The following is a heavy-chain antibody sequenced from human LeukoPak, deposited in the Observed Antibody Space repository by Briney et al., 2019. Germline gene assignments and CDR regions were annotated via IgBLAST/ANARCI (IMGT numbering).Heavy chain of an antibody. CDR2: ISSSGFST. Sequence: PGGSLRLSCAASGLTFSSYAMRWVRQAPGKGLEWVSSISSSGFSTYYADSVEGRFTISRDNSKNTLYLQMNSLRAEDTAVYYCAKDRRVPPESWGHGTLVTVSS. V-gene: IGHV3-23*01. D-gene: IGHD2-2*01. J-gene: IGHJ5*01. CDR1: GLTFSSYA. CDR3: AKDRRVPPES.